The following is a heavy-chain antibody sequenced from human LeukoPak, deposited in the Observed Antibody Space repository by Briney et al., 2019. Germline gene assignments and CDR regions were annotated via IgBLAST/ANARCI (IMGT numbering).Heavy chain of an antibody. V-gene: IGHV4-59*08. CDR1: GGSISDYY. J-gene: IGHJ4*02. Sequence: SETLSLTCTVSGGSISDYYRGWIGKPPGKGLEGIGYFYNSGSSTYNPSLKSRVTISVDTSKNQFSLKLSSVTAADTAVYYCARAGSNHYGDPHYFDYWGQGTLVTVSS. D-gene: IGHD4-17*01. CDR3: ARAGSNHYGDPHYFDY. CDR2: FYNSGSS.